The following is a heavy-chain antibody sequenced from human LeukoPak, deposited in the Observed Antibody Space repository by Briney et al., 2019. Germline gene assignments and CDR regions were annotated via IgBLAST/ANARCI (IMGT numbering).Heavy chain of an antibody. J-gene: IGHJ6*02. D-gene: IGHD1-14*01. CDR1: GFTFSSYW. CDR3: ARLITSEAGRGMDV. Sequence: GGSLRLSCAASGFTFSSYWMSWVRQAPGKGLEWVAHTKHDGSEKYYVDSVKGRFTISRDNAQNSLYLQMSSLRVEDTALYYCARLITSEAGRGMDVWGQGTTVTVSS. CDR2: TKHDGSEK. V-gene: IGHV3-7*01.